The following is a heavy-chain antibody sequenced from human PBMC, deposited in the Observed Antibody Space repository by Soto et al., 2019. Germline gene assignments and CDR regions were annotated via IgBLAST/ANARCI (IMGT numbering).Heavy chain of an antibody. CDR3: ARVTPAGWWEQLDDYYYYGMDV. D-gene: IGHD2-15*01. CDR2: IYYSGST. V-gene: IGHV4-39*07. CDR1: NGSISSSTDY. J-gene: IGHJ6*02. Sequence: PSETLSLTCSVSNGSISSSTDYWGWIRQPPGKGLEWIGSIYYSGSTNYNPSLKSRVTISVDTSKNQFSLKLSSVTAADTAVYYCARVTPAGWWEQLDDYYYYGMDVWGQGTTVTVSS.